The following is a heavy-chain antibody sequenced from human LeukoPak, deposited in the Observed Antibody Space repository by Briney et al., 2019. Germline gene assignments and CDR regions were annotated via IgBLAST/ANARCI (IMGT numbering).Heavy chain of an antibody. CDR1: GGSFSGYY. J-gene: IGHJ2*01. CDR3: ARVYYSSSYDYWYFDL. CDR2: IYYSGST. V-gene: IGHV4-34*01. D-gene: IGHD6-13*01. Sequence: PSETLSLTCAVYGGSFSGYYWSWIRQPPGKGLEWIGSIYYSGSTYYNPSLKSRVTISVDMSKNQFSLKLSSVTAADTAVYYCARVYYSSSYDYWYFDLWGRGTLVTVSS.